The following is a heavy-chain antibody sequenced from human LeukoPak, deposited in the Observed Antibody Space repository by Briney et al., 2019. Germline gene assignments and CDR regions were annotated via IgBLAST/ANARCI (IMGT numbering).Heavy chain of an antibody. CDR2: ISSSGSTI. J-gene: IGHJ3*02. V-gene: IGHV3-11*04. CDR1: GFTFSDYY. Sequence: PGGSLRLSCAASGFTFSDYYMSWIRQAPGKGLEWVSYISSSGSTIYYADSVKGRFTISRDNSKNTLYLQMNSLRAEDTAVYYCARDQATGDAFDIWGQGTMVTVSS. CDR3: ARDQATGDAFDI. D-gene: IGHD1-26*01.